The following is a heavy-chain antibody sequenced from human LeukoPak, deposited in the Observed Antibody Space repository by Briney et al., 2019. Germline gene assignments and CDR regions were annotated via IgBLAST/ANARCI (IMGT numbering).Heavy chain of an antibody. CDR1: GGSISSYY. V-gene: IGHV4-59*01. J-gene: IGHJ6*03. D-gene: IGHD5-18*01. CDR3: ARTTEGGYTYGYFYYYYMDV. Sequence: ASETLSLTCTVSGGSISSYYWSWIRQPPGKGLEWIGYISYSGITNYNPSLKSRVTISVDTSKNQFSLNLSSVTAADTAVYYCARTTEGGYTYGYFYYYYMDVWGKGTTVTISS. CDR2: ISYSGIT.